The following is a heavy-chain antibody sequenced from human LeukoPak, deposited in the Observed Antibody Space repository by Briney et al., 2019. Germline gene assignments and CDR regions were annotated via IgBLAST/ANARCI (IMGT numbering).Heavy chain of an antibody. Sequence: ASVKVSCKASGYTFTSYYMHWVRQAPGQGLEWMGIINPSGGSTSYAQKFQGRVTMTRDMSTSTVYMELSSLRSEDTAVYYCARVVGNGGIWSNPWGQETLVTFSS. J-gene: IGHJ5*02. CDR2: INPSGGST. V-gene: IGHV1-46*01. D-gene: IGHD7-27*01. CDR1: GYTFTSYY. CDR3: ARVVGNGGIWSNP.